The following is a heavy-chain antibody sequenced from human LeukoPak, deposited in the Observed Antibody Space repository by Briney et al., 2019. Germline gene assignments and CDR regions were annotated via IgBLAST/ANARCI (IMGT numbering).Heavy chain of an antibody. CDR1: GYTFTAYY. D-gene: IGHD3-22*01. V-gene: IGHV1-2*02. CDR3: ASLYYDSSWFDP. Sequence: ASVKVSCKASGYTFTAYYIHWVRQAPGQGLEWLGWINPNSGGTNYAQKFQGRVTMTRDTSISTAYMELSRLRSDDTAVYYCASLYYDSSWFDPWGQGTLVTVSS. J-gene: IGHJ5*02. CDR2: INPNSGGT.